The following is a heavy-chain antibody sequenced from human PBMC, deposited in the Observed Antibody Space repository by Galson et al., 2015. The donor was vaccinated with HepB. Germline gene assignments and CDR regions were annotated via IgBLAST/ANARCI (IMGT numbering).Heavy chain of an antibody. J-gene: IGHJ6*02. D-gene: IGHD3-3*01. Sequence: SVKVSCKASGYTFTSYGITWVRQAPGQGLEWMGWISSYNGNTNYAQKLQGRVTMTTDTPTSTAYMELRSLRSDDTAVYYCARGASYYDSWSGSLDYYFYYGMDVWGQGTTVIVSS. CDR2: ISSYNGNT. V-gene: IGHV1-18*01. CDR1: GYTFTSYG. CDR3: ARGASYYDSWSGSLDYYFYYGMDV.